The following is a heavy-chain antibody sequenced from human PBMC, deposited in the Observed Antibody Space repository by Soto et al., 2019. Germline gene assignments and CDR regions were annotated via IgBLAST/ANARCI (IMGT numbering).Heavy chain of an antibody. J-gene: IGHJ6*02. CDR2: IYPGDSDT. V-gene: IGHV5-51*01. CDR1: GYSFTSYW. D-gene: IGHD6-13*01. Sequence: EVQLVQSGAEVKKPGESLKISCKGSGYSFTSYWIGWVRQMPGKGLEWMGIIYPGDSDTRYSPSFQGQVTISADKSIXTASLQWSSLKASDTAMYYCARTSAAGKYYYGMDVWGQGTTVTVSS. CDR3: ARTSAAGKYYYGMDV.